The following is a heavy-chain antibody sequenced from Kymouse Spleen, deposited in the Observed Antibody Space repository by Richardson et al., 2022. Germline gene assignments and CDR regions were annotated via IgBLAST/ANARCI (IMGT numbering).Heavy chain of an antibody. V-gene: IGHV4-34*01. CDR2: INHSGST. J-gene: IGHJ4*02. CDR1: GGSFSGYY. D-gene: IGHD3-10*01. Sequence: QVQLQQWGAGLLKPSETLSLTCAVYGGSFSGYYWSWIRQPPGKGLEWIGEINHSGSTNYNPSLKSRVTISVDTSKNQFSLKLSSVTAADTAVYYCARGAADGSGSYYFDYWGQGTLVTVSS. CDR3: ARGAADGSGSYYFDY.